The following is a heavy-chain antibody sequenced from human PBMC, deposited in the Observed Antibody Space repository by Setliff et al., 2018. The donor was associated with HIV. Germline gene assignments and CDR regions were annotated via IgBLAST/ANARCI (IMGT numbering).Heavy chain of an antibody. J-gene: IGHJ4*02. CDR2: ISGGGDRT. V-gene: IGHV3-23*01. CDR3: AKTYYYDSSGYYYFDS. CDR1: GFTLSGYA. Sequence: GESLKISCAASGFTLSGYAMTWVRQAPGKGLEWVSAISGGGDRTYHADSVRGRFTISRDNSKNSLYLQMNSLRAEDTAVYYCAKTYYYDSSGYYYFDSWGQGTLVTVSS. D-gene: IGHD3-22*01.